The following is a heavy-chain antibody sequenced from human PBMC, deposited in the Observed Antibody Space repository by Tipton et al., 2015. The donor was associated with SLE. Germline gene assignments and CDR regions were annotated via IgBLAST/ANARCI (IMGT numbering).Heavy chain of an antibody. CDR2: IYYSGSP. V-gene: IGHV4-31*03. Sequence: TLSLTCTVSGGSVSSISYHWSWIRQHPGKGLEWIGYIYYSGSPYYNPSLKSRVTISVDTSKNQFSLKLSSVTAADTAVYYCTRGIFPPFDYWGQGTLVTVSS. CDR1: GGSVSSISYH. J-gene: IGHJ4*02. D-gene: IGHD3-3*02. CDR3: TRGIFPPFDY.